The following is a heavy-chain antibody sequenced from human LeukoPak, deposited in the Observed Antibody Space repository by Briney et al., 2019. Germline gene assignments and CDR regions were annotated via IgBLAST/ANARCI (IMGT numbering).Heavy chain of an antibody. CDR2: ISGRGGST. CDR3: AKAATSVYFDY. J-gene: IGHJ4*02. D-gene: IGHD6-25*01. CDR1: GFTFSSYA. V-gene: IGHV3-23*01. Sequence: PVGSLRLSCAASGFTFSSYAMNWVRQAPGKGLEWVSTISGRGGSTYYAYSVKGRFTISRDNSYNTLSLQMNSLRAEDTAVYYCAKAATSVYFDYWGQGTLVTVST.